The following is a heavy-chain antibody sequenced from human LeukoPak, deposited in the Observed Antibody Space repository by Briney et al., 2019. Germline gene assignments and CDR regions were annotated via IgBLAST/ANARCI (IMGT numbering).Heavy chain of an antibody. D-gene: IGHD5-18*01. J-gene: IGHJ6*02. CDR3: ARFPTWIQLMGMDV. Sequence: SETLSLTCTVSGRSISSSSYYWGWIRQPPGKGREWIGSIYYSGSTYYNPSLKSRVTISVDTSKNQFSLKLRSVTAADTAVYYCARFPTWIQLMGMDVWGQGTTVTVSS. CDR1: GRSISSSSYY. CDR2: IYYSGST. V-gene: IGHV4-39*07.